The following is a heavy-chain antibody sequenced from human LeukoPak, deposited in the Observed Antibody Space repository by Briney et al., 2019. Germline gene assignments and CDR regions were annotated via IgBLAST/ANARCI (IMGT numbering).Heavy chain of an antibody. V-gene: IGHV3-48*03. CDR1: GFTFSSHD. CDR2: ISSSGSTI. CDR3: ARDSSGYFHWFDP. D-gene: IGHD3-22*01. Sequence: GGSLRLSCAASGFTFSSHDMHWVRQAPGKGLEWVSYISSSGSTIYYADSVKGRFTISRDNAKNSLYLQMNSLRAEDTAVYYCARDSSGYFHWFDPWGQGTLVTVSS. J-gene: IGHJ5*02.